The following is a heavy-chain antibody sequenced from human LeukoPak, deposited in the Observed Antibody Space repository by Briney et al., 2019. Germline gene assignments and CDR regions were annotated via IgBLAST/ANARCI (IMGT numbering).Heavy chain of an antibody. J-gene: IGHJ4*02. CDR3: AKDLRYNCCYDF. CDR1: GFTFSNYA. V-gene: IGHV3-23*01. D-gene: IGHD1-1*01. CDR2: ISGSGSST. Sequence: PGGSLRLSCAASGFTFSNYAMNWVRQAPGRGLEWVSAISGSGSSTYYADSVKGRFTISRDNSKNTLYLQMNSLRAEDTAVYYCAKDLRYNCCYDFWGQGTLVTVSS.